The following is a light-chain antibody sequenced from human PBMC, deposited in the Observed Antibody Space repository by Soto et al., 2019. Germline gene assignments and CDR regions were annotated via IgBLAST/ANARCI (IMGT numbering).Light chain of an antibody. Sequence: EIVLTQSPGTLSLSPGERATLSCGASQSISSSYLAWYQQKPGQAPRLLVYGASSRATGIPVRFSGSGSGTDFTLTISRLEPEDFAVYYCQQYGSSRFTFGPGTKVDIK. J-gene: IGKJ3*01. V-gene: IGKV3-20*01. CDR3: QQYGSSRFT. CDR2: GAS. CDR1: QSISSSY.